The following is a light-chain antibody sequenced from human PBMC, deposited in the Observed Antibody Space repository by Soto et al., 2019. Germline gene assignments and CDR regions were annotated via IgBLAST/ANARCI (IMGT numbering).Light chain of an antibody. J-gene: IGLJ2*01. Sequence: QPVLTQSSSASASLGSSVKLTCTLSSGHSSYIIAWHQQQPGKAPRYLMKLEGSGSYNKGSGVPDRFSGSSSGADRYLTISPLQSEDEVDYSGETWDRTPLVLFGGGTKLPFL. V-gene: IGLV4-60*03. CDR3: ETWDRTPLVL. CDR1: SGHSSYI. CDR2: LEGSGSY.